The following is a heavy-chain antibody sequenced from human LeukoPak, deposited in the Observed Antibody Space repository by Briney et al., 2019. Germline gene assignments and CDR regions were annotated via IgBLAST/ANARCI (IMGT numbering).Heavy chain of an antibody. Sequence: PSETLSLTCTVSGGSISSGVYYWSWIRQHPGKGLEWIGYIYYSGSTYYNPSLKSRVTISLDTSKNEFSLKLSSVTAADTAVYYCARETVTTRAFDYWGQGTLVTVSS. CDR2: IYYSGST. CDR3: ARETVTTRAFDY. D-gene: IGHD4-17*01. J-gene: IGHJ4*02. V-gene: IGHV4-31*03. CDR1: GGSISSGVYY.